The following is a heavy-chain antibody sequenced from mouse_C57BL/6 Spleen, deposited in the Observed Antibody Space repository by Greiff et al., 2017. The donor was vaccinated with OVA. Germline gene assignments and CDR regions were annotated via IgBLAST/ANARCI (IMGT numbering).Heavy chain of an antibody. Sequence: DVMLVESGGGLVQPGGSLKLSCAASGFTFSDYYMYWVRQTPEKRLEWVAYISNGGGSTYYPDTVKGRFTISRDNAKNTLYLQMSRLKSEDTAMYYCARYDYDKALYFDYWGQGTTLTVSS. J-gene: IGHJ2*01. CDR2: ISNGGGST. V-gene: IGHV5-12*01. CDR1: GFTFSDYY. D-gene: IGHD2-4*01. CDR3: ARYDYDKALYFDY.